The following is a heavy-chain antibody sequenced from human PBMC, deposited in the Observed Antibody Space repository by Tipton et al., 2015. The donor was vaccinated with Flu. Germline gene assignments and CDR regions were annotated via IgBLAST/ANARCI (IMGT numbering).Heavy chain of an antibody. Sequence: TLSLTCSVSGASISDYYWSWIRQPAGKGLEWIGRIYTSGSTNYNPSLKSRVTISVDTSKNQFSLKLSSVTAADTAVYYCARDRVGDYSGFDPWGQGTLVTVSS. J-gene: IGHJ5*02. CDR2: IYTSGST. CDR3: ARDRVGDYSGFDP. V-gene: IGHV4-4*07. D-gene: IGHD4-17*01. CDR1: GASISDYY.